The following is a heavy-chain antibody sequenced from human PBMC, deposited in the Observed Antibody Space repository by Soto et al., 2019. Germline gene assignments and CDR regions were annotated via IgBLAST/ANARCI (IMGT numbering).Heavy chain of an antibody. CDR3: ARDRYYGSGSYYNRHYYYGMDV. V-gene: IGHV3-48*03. Sequence: GGSLRLSCAASGFTFSSYEMNWVRQAPGKGLEWVSYISSSGSTIYYADSVKGRFTISRDNAKNSLYLQMNSLRAEDTAVYYCARDRYYGSGSYYNRHYYYGMDVWGQGTTVTVSS. D-gene: IGHD3-10*01. CDR1: GFTFSSYE. CDR2: ISSSGSTI. J-gene: IGHJ6*02.